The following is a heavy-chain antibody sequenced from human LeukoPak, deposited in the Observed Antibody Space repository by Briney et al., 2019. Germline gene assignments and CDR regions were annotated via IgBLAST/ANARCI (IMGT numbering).Heavy chain of an antibody. J-gene: IGHJ4*02. CDR3: AKDCLPVRMVRGVTNYFDY. V-gene: IGHV3-33*06. CDR1: GFTFSSYG. D-gene: IGHD3-10*01. Sequence: GSLRLSCAASGFTFSSYGMHWVRQAPGKGLEWVAVIWYDGSNKYYADSVKGRFTISRDNSKNTLYLQMNSLRAEDTAVYYCAKDCLPVRMVRGVTNYFDYWGQGTLVTVSS. CDR2: IWYDGSNK.